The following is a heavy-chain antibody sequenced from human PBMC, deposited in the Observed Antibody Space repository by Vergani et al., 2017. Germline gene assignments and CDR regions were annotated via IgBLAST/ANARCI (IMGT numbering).Heavy chain of an antibody. V-gene: IGHV4-38-2*02. CDR3: AREYSSSVGFLAY. D-gene: IGHD6-6*01. CDR1: GDSISSGNN. Sequence: QVNLQESGPGLVKPSETLSLTCAVSGDSISSGNNWGWIRQPPGKGLEWIRRIYTSESTNYNPSLMSRVTMSVDTSKNQFSLKLSSVTAADTAVYYCAREYSSSVGFLAYWGQGTLVTVSS. J-gene: IGHJ4*02. CDR2: IYTSEST.